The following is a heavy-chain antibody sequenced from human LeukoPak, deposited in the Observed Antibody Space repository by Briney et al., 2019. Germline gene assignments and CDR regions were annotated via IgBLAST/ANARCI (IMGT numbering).Heavy chain of an antibody. Sequence: PGGSLRLSCAASGFTFSSYSMNWVRQAPGKGLEWVSSISSSSSYIYYADSVKGRFTISRDNAKNSLYLQMNSLRAEDTAVYYCARDSSGSYYYYYYMDVWGKGTTVTVSS. V-gene: IGHV3-21*06. CDR3: ARDSSGSYYYYYYMDV. D-gene: IGHD1-26*01. CDR2: ISSSSSYI. CDR1: GFTFSSYS. J-gene: IGHJ6*03.